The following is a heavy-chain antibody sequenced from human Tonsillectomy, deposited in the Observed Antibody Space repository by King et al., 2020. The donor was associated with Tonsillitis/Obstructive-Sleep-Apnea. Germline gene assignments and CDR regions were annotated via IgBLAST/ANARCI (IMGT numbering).Heavy chain of an antibody. D-gene: IGHD1-1*01. J-gene: IGHJ4*02. Sequence: VQLVESGGGLVKPGGSLRLSCAASGFTFTSAWMSWVRLAPGKGLEWVGRIKSKTAGGTTDYAAPVKGRFTISRDNSKATLYLQMNSLKTEDTDVYFCTSGTGKTDFDYWGQGTLVTVSS. CDR2: IKSKTAGGTT. CDR1: GFTFTSAW. V-gene: IGHV3-15*01. CDR3: TSGTGKTDFDY.